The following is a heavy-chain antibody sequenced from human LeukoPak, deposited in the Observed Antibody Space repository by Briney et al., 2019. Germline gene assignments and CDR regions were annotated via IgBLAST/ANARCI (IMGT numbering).Heavy chain of an antibody. J-gene: IGHJ4*02. Sequence: GASVKVSCKASGYTFTSYAMHWVRQAPGQRLEWMGWINAGNGNTKYSQKFLGRVTITRDTSASTAYMELSSLRSEDTAVYYCARRRLRYFDWLPDYWGQGTLVTVSS. CDR2: INAGNGNT. CDR1: GYTFTSYA. V-gene: IGHV1-3*01. CDR3: ARRRLRYFDWLPDY. D-gene: IGHD3-9*01.